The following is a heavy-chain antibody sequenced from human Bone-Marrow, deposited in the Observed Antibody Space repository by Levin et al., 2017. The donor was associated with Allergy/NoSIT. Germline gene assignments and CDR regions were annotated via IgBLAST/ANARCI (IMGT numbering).Heavy chain of an antibody. V-gene: IGHV5-51*01. CDR1: GYSFSSHW. Sequence: KVSCECSGYSFSSHWIAWVRQMPGKGLEYMGIIYPSDSDTRYSPSFQGRVTIPVDKSISTAYLQWHSLQASDTAMYYCGRLRPQAGAAFYPNDYWGQGTLVTVSS. D-gene: IGHD6-13*01. CDR3: GRLRPQAGAAFYPNDY. CDR2: IYPSDSDT. J-gene: IGHJ4*02.